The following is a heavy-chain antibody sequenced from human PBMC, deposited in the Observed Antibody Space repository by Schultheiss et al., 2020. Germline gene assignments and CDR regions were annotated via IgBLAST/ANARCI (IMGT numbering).Heavy chain of an antibody. CDR3: ARDPGYCSGGRCYHEGFDY. CDR2: INSDGSST. Sequence: GGSLRLSCAASGFTFSSYDMHWVRQATGKGLVWVSRINSDGSSTSYADSVKGRFTIFRDNAQNSVYLQMTSLRAEDTAVYYCARDPGYCSGGRCYHEGFDYWGQGTLVTVSS. J-gene: IGHJ4*02. CDR1: GFTFSSYD. D-gene: IGHD2-15*01. V-gene: IGHV3-74*01.